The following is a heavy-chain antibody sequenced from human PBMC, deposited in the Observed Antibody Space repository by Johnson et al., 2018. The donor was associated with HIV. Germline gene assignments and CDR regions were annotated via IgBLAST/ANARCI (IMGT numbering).Heavy chain of an antibody. CDR1: GFTVGSNS. Sequence: VKLVESGGGWVQPGGSLRLSCEASGFTVGSNSMSWVRQAPGKGLEWVSVIQSGENTLYADSVKGRFTVSRDDSKNTLYLQMNSLRTEDTAVYYCAKESNWGVGTTGHDSFDIWGQGTMVTVSS. J-gene: IGHJ3*02. CDR2: IQSGENT. V-gene: IGHV3-66*01. D-gene: IGHD1-26*01. CDR3: AKESNWGVGTTGHDSFDI.